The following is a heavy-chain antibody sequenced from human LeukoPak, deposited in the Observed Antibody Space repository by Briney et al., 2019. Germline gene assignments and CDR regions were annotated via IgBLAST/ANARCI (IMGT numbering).Heavy chain of an antibody. J-gene: IGHJ4*02. D-gene: IGHD3-3*01. CDR3: ARVLFWSGYLRSSFDY. V-gene: IGHV4-39*07. CDR2: IYYSGIT. Sequence: SETLSLTCTVSGGSISSSGYYWGWIRQPPGKGLEWIGSIYYSGITYYNPSLKSRVTISVDTSKNQFSLKLSSVTAADTAVYYCARVLFWSGYLRSSFDYWGQGTLVTVSS. CDR1: GGSISSSGYY.